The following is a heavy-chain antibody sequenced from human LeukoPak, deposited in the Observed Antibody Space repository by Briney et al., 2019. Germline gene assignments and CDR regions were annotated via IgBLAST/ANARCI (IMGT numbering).Heavy chain of an antibody. CDR2: INHIGST. J-gene: IGHJ4*02. CDR3: ARGNILTGYCFDF. V-gene: IGHV4-34*01. Sequence: SETLSLTCAVYGGSFSGYYWSWIRQPPGKGLEWIGEINHIGSTNYNPSLKSRVTISVDTSKNQFSLKLSSVTAADTAAYYCARGNILTGYCFDFWGQGALVTVSS. D-gene: IGHD3-9*01. CDR1: GGSFSGYY.